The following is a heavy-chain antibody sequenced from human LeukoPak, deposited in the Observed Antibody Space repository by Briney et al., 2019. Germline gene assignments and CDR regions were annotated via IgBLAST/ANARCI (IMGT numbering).Heavy chain of an antibody. CDR1: GFTLRNYW. V-gene: IGHV3-74*01. CDR2: INSDGSDI. CDR3: AKDGFDY. Sequence: PRGSLRLSCAASGFTLRNYWMHWVRQAPGKGLVWVARINSDGSDIRYANSVKGRFAISRDNARNTLYLQMISLGPEDTAVYYCAKDGFDYWGQGTLVTVSS. J-gene: IGHJ4*02.